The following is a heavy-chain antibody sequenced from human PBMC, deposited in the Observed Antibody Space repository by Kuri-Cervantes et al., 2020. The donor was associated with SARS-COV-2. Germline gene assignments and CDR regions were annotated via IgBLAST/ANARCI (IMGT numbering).Heavy chain of an antibody. CDR1: GFTFSSYG. D-gene: IGHD2-2*01. Sequence: GESLKISCAASGFTFSSYGMHWVRQAPGKGLEWVAVIWYDGSNKYYADSVKGRFTISRDNSKNTLYLQMNSLRAEDTAVYYCARVKRGDIVVVPAAIFSYYYGMDVWGQGTTVTVSS. V-gene: IGHV3-33*01. CDR3: ARVKRGDIVVVPAAIFSYYYGMDV. J-gene: IGHJ6*02. CDR2: IWYDGSNK.